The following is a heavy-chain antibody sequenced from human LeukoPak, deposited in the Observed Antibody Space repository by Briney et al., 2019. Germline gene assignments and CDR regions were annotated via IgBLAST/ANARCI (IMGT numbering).Heavy chain of an antibody. CDR2: IRSNSDGGTI. Sequence: PGGSLRLSCATSGFTISNAWMNWVRQAPGKGLEWVGRIRSNSDGGTIDYAAPVKGRFTLSRGDSKTTLYLLMNSLQTEDTAVYYCATDFYDSTWGQGTLVTVSS. D-gene: IGHD3-22*01. CDR3: ATDFYDST. J-gene: IGHJ5*02. CDR1: GFTISNAW. V-gene: IGHV3-15*07.